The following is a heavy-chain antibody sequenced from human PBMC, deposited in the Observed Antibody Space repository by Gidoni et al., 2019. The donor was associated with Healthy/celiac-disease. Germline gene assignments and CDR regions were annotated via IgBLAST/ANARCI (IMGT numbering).Heavy chain of an antibody. CDR2: INPSGGST. D-gene: IGHD3-22*01. Sequence: QVQLVQSGAEVKKPGASVKVSCKASGYTFTSYYMNWVRQAPGQGLEWMGIINPSGGSTSYAQKFQGRVTMTRDTSTSTVYMELSSLRSEDTAVYYCARAPYYYDSSGYVYFDYWGQGTLVTVSS. V-gene: IGHV1-46*01. CDR1: GYTFTSYY. CDR3: ARAPYYYDSSGYVYFDY. J-gene: IGHJ4*02.